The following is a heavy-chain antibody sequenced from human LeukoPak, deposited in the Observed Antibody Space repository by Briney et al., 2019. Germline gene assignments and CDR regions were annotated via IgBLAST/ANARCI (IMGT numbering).Heavy chain of an antibody. J-gene: IGHJ6*04. D-gene: IGHD3-16*02. Sequence: ASVKVSCKASGYTFTSYAMHWVRQAPGQRLEWMGWINAGNGNTKYSQKFQGRVTITRDTSASTAYMELSSLRSEDTAVYYCARGPSYDYVWGSYRNWGDYYYGMDVWGKGTTVTVSS. CDR2: INAGNGNT. CDR3: ARGPSYDYVWGSYRNWGDYYYGMDV. CDR1: GYTFTSYA. V-gene: IGHV1-3*01.